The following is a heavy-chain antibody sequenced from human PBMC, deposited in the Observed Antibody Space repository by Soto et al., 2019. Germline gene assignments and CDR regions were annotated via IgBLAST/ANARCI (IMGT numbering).Heavy chain of an antibody. Sequence: QVHLVESGGGVVQPGRSLRLSCAASGFTFSNFAMHWFRQAPGKGLEWVAVMSFDGTTKFYADSVKGPFTVSRDNFQNTLYLQVDSLRDEDTAVYYCAREGPEAFRSTWHFDYWGQGTLVTVSS. D-gene: IGHD1-26*01. CDR1: GFTFSNFA. CDR3: AREGPEAFRSTWHFDY. V-gene: IGHV3-30*04. CDR2: MSFDGTTK. J-gene: IGHJ4*02.